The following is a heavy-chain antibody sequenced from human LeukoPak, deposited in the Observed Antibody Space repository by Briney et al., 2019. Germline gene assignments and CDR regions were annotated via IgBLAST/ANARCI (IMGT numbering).Heavy chain of an antibody. CDR1: GYTLTELS. CDR3: ATYLLYYYGMDV. J-gene: IGHJ6*02. Sequence: VASVKVSCKVSGYTLTELSMHWVRQAPGKGLEWMGGFDPEDGETIYARKFQGRVTMTEDTSTDTAYMELSSLRSEDTAVYYCATYLLYYYGMDVWGQGTTVTVSS. CDR2: FDPEDGET. V-gene: IGHV1-24*01. D-gene: IGHD2-21*01.